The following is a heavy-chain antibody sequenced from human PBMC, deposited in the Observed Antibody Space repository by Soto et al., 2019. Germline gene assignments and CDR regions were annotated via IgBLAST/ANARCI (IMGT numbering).Heavy chain of an antibody. J-gene: IGHJ4*02. V-gene: IGHV3-23*01. CDR1: GFTFSNYA. CDR3: AKGGSGSYDTYEFDY. D-gene: IGHD3-10*01. Sequence: EVQLLESGGGLVQPGGSLRLSCAASGFTFSNYAMSWVRQAPGKGLEWVSTISGGGGSTYYADSVKGRFTISRDNSKNTLYLQMNSLRADDTAVYYCAKGGSGSYDTYEFDYWGQGTLVTVSS. CDR2: ISGGGGST.